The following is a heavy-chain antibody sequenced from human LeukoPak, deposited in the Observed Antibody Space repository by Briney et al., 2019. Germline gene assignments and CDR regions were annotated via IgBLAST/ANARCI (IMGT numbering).Heavy chain of an antibody. D-gene: IGHD2-15*01. CDR1: GFTFCNYW. CDR2: IKSDGTSI. Sequence: GGALRLSCAASGFTFCNYWARWGCQGLGKGVVWGSRIKSDGTSINYADSVKGRFTISRYNAKNRLFLQMNSLRAEDTAVYFCARGHCSGGRCHSVGYYGMDVWGQGTTVTVSS. CDR3: ARGHCSGGRCHSVGYYGMDV. V-gene: IGHV3-74*01. J-gene: IGHJ6*02.